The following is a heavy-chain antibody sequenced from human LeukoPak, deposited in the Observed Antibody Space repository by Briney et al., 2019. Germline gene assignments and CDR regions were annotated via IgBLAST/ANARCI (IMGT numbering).Heavy chain of an antibody. CDR2: IYPGDSDT. CDR3: ARQEDIVFGPGVGYYFDY. CDR1: GYIFTSYW. D-gene: IGHD2-15*01. Sequence: GESLKISCKGSGYIFTSYWIGWVRQMPGKGLEWMGIIYPGDSDTRYSPSFQGQVTISADKSISTAYLQWSSLKASDTAMYYCARQEDIVFGPGVGYYFDYWGQGTLVTVSS. V-gene: IGHV5-51*01. J-gene: IGHJ4*02.